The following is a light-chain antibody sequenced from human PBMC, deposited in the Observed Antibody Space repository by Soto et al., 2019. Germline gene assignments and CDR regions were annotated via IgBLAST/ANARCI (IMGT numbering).Light chain of an antibody. CDR3: QQYSSYPWT. CDR2: KAS. CDR1: QTFSTS. V-gene: IGKV1-5*03. J-gene: IGKJ1*01. Sequence: DIQMTQSPSTLSASVGDRVTITCRASQTFSTSLAWYQQKPGQAPKLLIYKASSLESGVPSRFSGSGPGTEFTLTLSSLQPDDFATYYCQQYSSYPWTFGQGNKVEIK.